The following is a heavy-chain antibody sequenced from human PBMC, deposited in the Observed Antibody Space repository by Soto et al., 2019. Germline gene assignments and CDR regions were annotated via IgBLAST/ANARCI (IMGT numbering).Heavy chain of an antibody. Sequence: SVKVSCKASGCTFSSYAISWVRQAPGQGLEWMGGIIPIFGTANYAQKFQGRVTITADESTSTAYMELSSLRSEDTAVYYCARGGRETVTTKNYYYGMDVWGQGTTVTVSS. V-gene: IGHV1-69*13. CDR2: IIPIFGTA. CDR1: GCTFSSYA. CDR3: ARGGRETVTTKNYYYGMDV. J-gene: IGHJ6*02. D-gene: IGHD4-4*01.